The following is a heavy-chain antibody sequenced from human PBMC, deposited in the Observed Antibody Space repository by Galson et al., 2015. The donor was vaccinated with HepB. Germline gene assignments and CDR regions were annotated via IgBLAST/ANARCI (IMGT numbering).Heavy chain of an antibody. CDR3: ARAYNSYESPDS. CDR1: GYSFTSYW. CDR2: IDPSDSYT. D-gene: IGHD6-6*01. J-gene: IGHJ4*02. V-gene: IGHV5-10-1*01. Sequence: QSGAEVKKPGESLRISCKGSGYSFTSYWINWVRQMPGKGLEWMGRIDPSDSYTKYSPSFQGHVTISADKSISTAYLQWSSLKASDTAMYYCARAYNSYESPDSCGQGTLVTVSS.